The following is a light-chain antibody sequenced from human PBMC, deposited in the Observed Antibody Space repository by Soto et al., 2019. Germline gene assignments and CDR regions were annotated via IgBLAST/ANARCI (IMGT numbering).Light chain of an antibody. V-gene: IGLV2-14*01. J-gene: IGLJ1*01. CDR1: SSGVGGYNY. Sequence: QSALTQPASVSGSPVQSITISCAGTSSGVGGYNYVSWYQQHPGKAPKLIICDVSNRPSGVSSRFSGSKSGNTASLTISGLQAEDEADYYCSSFAGTSYVFGTGTKVTVL. CDR3: SSFAGTSYV. CDR2: DVS.